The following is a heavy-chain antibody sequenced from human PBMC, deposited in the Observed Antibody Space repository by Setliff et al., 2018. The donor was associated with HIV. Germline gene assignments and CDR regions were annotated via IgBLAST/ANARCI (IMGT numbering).Heavy chain of an antibody. D-gene: IGHD5-18*01. J-gene: IGHJ4*02. Sequence: GSLKISCAASGVTFSSYAMTWVRQAPGKGLEWVSAISGSGGSTYYADSVKGRFTISRDNSKNTLYLQMNSLRAEDTAVYYCAKDGPAVDTAKDYWGQGTLVTVSS. CDR3: AKDGPAVDTAKDY. CDR1: GVTFSSYA. V-gene: IGHV3-23*01. CDR2: ISGSGGST.